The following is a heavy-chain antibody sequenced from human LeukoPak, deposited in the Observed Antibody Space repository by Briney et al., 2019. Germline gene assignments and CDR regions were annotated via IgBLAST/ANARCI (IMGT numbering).Heavy chain of an antibody. V-gene: IGHV4-4*07. CDR1: GGSISSYY. J-gene: IGHJ6*03. CDR2: IYTSGST. D-gene: IGHD3-10*01. Sequence: SETLSLTCTVSGGSISSYYWSWIQQPAGKGLEWIGRIYTSGSTNYNPSLKSRVTMSVDTSKNQFSLKLSSVTAADTAVHYCARDQYYYGSGSLYMDVWGKGTTVTISS. CDR3: ARDQYYYGSGSLYMDV.